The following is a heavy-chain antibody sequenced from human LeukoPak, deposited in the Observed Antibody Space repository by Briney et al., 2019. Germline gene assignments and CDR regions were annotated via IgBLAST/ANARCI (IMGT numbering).Heavy chain of an antibody. CDR2: IYYSGST. CDR3: ARGNSWPEY. J-gene: IGHJ4*02. D-gene: IGHD6-13*01. V-gene: IGHV4-59*09. Sequence: EWIGYIYYSGSTNYNPSLKSRVTISVDTSKNQFSLNLSSVTAADTAVYYCARGNSWPEYWGQGTLVTVSS.